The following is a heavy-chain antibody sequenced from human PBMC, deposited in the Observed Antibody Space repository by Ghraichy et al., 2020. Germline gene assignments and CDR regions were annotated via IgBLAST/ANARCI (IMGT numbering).Heavy chain of an antibody. D-gene: IGHD4-17*01. J-gene: IGHJ3*01. V-gene: IGHV3-23*01. CDR1: GFTFSNYA. Sequence: GGSLRLSCVASGFTFSNYAMNWVRQAPGRGLEWVSLISTNTYYADSVKGRFTISRENSKNTLSLQMNSLRAEDTAVYYCARDKGDYVDAVDVWGQGTMVIVSS. CDR3: ARDKGDYVDAVDV. CDR2: ISTNT.